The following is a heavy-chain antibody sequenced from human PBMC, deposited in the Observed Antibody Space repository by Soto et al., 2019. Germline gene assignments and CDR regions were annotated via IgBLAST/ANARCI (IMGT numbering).Heavy chain of an antibody. CDR2: ISYDGSNK. J-gene: IGHJ6*02. CDR3: ARDIGYCTNGVCYTGDLGPYYYYGMDV. CDR1: GFTFSSYA. D-gene: IGHD2-8*01. Sequence: GESLKISCAASGFTFSSYAMHWVRQAPGKGLEWVAVISYDGSNKYYADSVKGRFTISRDNSKNTLYLQMNSLRAEETAVYYCARDIGYCTNGVCYTGDLGPYYYYGMDVWGQGTTVTVSS. V-gene: IGHV3-30-3*01.